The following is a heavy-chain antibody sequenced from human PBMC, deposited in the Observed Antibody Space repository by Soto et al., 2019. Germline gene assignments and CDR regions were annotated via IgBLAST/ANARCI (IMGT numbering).Heavy chain of an antibody. CDR1: GGSISSGGYY. J-gene: IGHJ4*02. CDR2: IYYSGST. Sequence: PSETLSLTCTVPGGSISSGGYYWSWIRQHPGKGLEWIGYIYYSGSTYYNPSLKSRVTISVDTSKNQFSLKLSSVTAADTAVYYCARDSYEAGFDYWGQGTLVTVST. D-gene: IGHD5-12*01. CDR3: ARDSYEAGFDY. V-gene: IGHV4-31*03.